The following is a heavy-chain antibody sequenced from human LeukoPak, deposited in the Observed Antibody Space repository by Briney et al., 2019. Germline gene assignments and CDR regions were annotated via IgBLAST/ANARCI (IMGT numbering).Heavy chain of an antibody. Sequence: KPSETLSLTCAVSGYSISSGYYWGWIRHPPGKGLEWIGSIYHSGSTYYNPSLKSRVTISVDTSKNQFSLKLSSVTAADTAMYYCARRTVGNWFDPWGQETLVTVSS. J-gene: IGHJ5*02. D-gene: IGHD1-26*01. CDR2: IYHSGST. CDR3: ARRTVGNWFDP. V-gene: IGHV4-38-2*01. CDR1: GYSISSGYY.